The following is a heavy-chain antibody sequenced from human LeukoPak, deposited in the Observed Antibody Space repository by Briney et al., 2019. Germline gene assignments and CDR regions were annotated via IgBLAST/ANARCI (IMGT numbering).Heavy chain of an antibody. V-gene: IGHV3-23*01. Sequence: SGGSLRLSCAASGFTFSSYAMSWVRQAPGKGLEWVSAISGSGGSTYYADSVKGRFTISRDNSKNTLYLQMNSLRAEDTAVYYCAKDPIVGATQVLPAEYFQHWGQGTLVTVSS. J-gene: IGHJ1*01. CDR2: ISGSGGST. D-gene: IGHD1-26*01. CDR1: GFTFSSYA. CDR3: AKDPIVGATQVLPAEYFQH.